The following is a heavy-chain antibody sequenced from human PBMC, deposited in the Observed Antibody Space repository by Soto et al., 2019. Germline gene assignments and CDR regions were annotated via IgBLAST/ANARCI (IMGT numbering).Heavy chain of an antibody. Sequence: SETLSLTCTVSGGSVSSGSYYWSWIRQPPGKGLEWIGYIYYSGSTNYNPSLKSRVTISVDTSKNQFSLKLSSVTAADTAVYYCARDTGYDYVWGSYRPYGMDVWGQGTTVTVSS. D-gene: IGHD3-16*02. CDR3: ARDTGYDYVWGSYRPYGMDV. CDR2: IYYSGST. CDR1: GGSVSSGSYY. J-gene: IGHJ6*02. V-gene: IGHV4-61*01.